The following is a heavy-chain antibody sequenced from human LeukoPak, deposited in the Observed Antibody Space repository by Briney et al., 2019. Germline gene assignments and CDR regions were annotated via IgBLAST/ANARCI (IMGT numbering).Heavy chain of an antibody. CDR3: ARALPTVTTGPYFDY. J-gene: IGHJ4*02. Sequence: SETLSLTCTVSGGSISSYYWSWIRQPPGKGLEWIGYIYYSGSTNYNPSLKSRVTISVDTSKNQFSLKLSSVTAADTAVYYCARALPTVTTGPYFDYWGQGNLVTVSS. D-gene: IGHD4-11*01. V-gene: IGHV4-59*01. CDR1: GGSISSYY. CDR2: IYYSGST.